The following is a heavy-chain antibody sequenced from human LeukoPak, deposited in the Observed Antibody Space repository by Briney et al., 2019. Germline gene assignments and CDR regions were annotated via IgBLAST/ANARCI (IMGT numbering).Heavy chain of an antibody. CDR1: GYIFTGYY. CDR3: ARSVSISPMFDY. CDR2: INPNTGST. D-gene: IGHD2-21*01. V-gene: IGHV1-2*02. Sequence: GASVNVSCKASGYIFTGYYMHWVRQAPGQGLEWMGWINPNTGSTNFAQKFQGRIAMMRATSITTFYMELNSLRSDDTAVYYCARSVSISPMFDYWGQGTLIPVSS. J-gene: IGHJ4*02.